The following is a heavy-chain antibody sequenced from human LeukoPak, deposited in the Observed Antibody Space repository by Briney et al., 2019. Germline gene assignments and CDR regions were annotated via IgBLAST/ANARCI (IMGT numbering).Heavy chain of an antibody. J-gene: IGHJ4*02. CDR2: FDPEDGET. Sequence: ASVKVSCKVSGYTLTELSMHWVRQAPGEGLEWMGGFDPEDGETIYAQKFQGRVTMTEDTSTDTAYMELSSLRSEDTAVYYCATNAYYDILTGYGLYWGQGTLVTVSS. V-gene: IGHV1-24*01. CDR1: GYTLTELS. CDR3: ATNAYYDILTGYGLY. D-gene: IGHD3-9*01.